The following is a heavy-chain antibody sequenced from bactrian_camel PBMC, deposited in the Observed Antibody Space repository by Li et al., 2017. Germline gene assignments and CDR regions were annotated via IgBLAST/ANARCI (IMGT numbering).Heavy chain of an antibody. CDR2: IASIDRT. J-gene: IGHJ4*01. V-gene: IGHV3S53*01. Sequence: HVQLVESGGGSVQPGGSLTLSCAASGYTFNSGSVGWFRQAPGNEREWVADIASIDRTRYADSVKGRFTISKDNGKNTLYLQMDSLKPEDTGMYYCAADLRWCRSGYFDPQARLGYWGQGTQVTV. CDR1: GYTFNSGS. CDR3: AADLRWCRSGYFDPQARLGY. D-gene: IGHD2*01.